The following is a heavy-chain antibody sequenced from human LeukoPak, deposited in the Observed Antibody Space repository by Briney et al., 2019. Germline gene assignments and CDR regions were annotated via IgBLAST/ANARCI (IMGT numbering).Heavy chain of an antibody. V-gene: IGHV1-2*02. CDR2: INPNSGGT. CDR1: GYTFTGYY. Sequence: ASVKVSCKASGYTFTGYYVHWVRQAPGQGLEWMGWINPNSGGTNYAQKFQGRITMTRDTSISTAYMELSRLRSDDTAVYYCARVNRRLYDFWSGYYTGGRVDHYYFDYWGQGTLVTVSS. J-gene: IGHJ4*02. D-gene: IGHD3-3*01. CDR3: ARVNRRLYDFWSGYYTGGRVDHYYFDY.